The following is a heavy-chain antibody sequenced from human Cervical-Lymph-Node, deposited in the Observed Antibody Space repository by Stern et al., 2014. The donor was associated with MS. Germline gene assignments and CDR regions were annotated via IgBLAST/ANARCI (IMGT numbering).Heavy chain of an antibody. J-gene: IGHJ5*02. CDR2: ISYSGTT. CDR3: ARMVEGSYNLFPELFDL. V-gene: IGHV4-31*03. Sequence: QLQLQESGPGLVKPSQTLSLTCTVSGGSINSGGYYWSWIRQPPGKGLEWIGYISYSGTTYYKSSLKSRITLSLDTSKNQFSLKLTAVTAADTALYYCARMVEGSYNLFPELFDLWGQGTLVTVSS. CDR1: GGSINSGGYY. D-gene: IGHD2-2*02.